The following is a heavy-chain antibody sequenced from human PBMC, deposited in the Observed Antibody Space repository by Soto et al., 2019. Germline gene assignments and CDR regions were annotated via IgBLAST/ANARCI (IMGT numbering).Heavy chain of an antibody. Sequence: ASVKVSCKASGYTFTSYAMHWVRQAPGQRLEWMGWISAGNGNTKYSQKFQGRVTITRDTSASTAYMELSSLRSEDTAVYYCARERSPYCSSTSCYRYYYMDVWGKGTTVTVSS. D-gene: IGHD2-2*01. CDR2: ISAGNGNT. CDR3: ARERSPYCSSTSCYRYYYMDV. CDR1: GYTFTSYA. J-gene: IGHJ6*03. V-gene: IGHV1-3*01.